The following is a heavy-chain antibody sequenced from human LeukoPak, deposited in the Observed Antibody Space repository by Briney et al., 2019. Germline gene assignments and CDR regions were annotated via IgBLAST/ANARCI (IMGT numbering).Heavy chain of an antibody. CDR2: IRRSGENT. CDR1: GFTFSSYD. J-gene: IGHJ4*02. CDR3: AKWGHYYYDSSGYLYYFDY. Sequence: GGALRLSCAASGFTFSSYDMSWVRQAPGRGLEWVSSIRRSGENTYYGDAVKGRFTISRDNSKNTLYLQMNSLRAEDTAVYYCAKWGHYYYDSSGYLYYFDYWGQGTLVTVSS. V-gene: IGHV3-23*01. D-gene: IGHD3-22*01.